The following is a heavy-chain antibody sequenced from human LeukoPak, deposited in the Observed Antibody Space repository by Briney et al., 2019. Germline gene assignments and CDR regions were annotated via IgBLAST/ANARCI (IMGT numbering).Heavy chain of an antibody. V-gene: IGHV3-53*01. CDR1: GFTVSSNC. CDR3: ASGYSKKYYYYYGMDV. CDR2: IYSGGST. D-gene: IGHD5-18*01. Sequence: GGSLRLSCAASGFTVSSNCMSWVRQAPGKGLEWVSVIYSGGSTYYADSVKGRFTISRDNSKNTLYLQMNSLRAEDTAVYYCASGYSKKYYYYYGMDVWGQGTTVTVSS. J-gene: IGHJ6*02.